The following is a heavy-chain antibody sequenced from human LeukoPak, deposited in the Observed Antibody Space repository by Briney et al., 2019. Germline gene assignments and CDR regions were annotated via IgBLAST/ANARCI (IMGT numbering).Heavy chain of an antibody. D-gene: IGHD4-17*01. CDR2: ISYDGSNK. CDR3: ARVCGTVTTNFDY. CDR1: GFTFSSYA. V-gene: IGHV3-30-3*01. J-gene: IGHJ4*02. Sequence: PGGSLRLSCAASGFTFSSYAMHWVRQAPGKGLEWVAVISYDGSNKYYADSVKGRFTISRDNSKNTLYLQMNSLRAEDTAVYYCARVCGTVTTNFDYWGQGTLVTVSS.